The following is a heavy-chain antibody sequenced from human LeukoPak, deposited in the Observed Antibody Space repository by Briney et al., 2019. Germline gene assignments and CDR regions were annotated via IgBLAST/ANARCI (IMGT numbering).Heavy chain of an antibody. CDR2: VYYTGST. Sequence: SETLSLTCSVSGGSVSNYYWSWIRQPPGKGLEWIGYVYYTGSTNYNPSLKSRITMFEDRSKNQFSLRLYSVTVADTAVYYCARHFAYSSSSYFDYWGQGSLVTVSS. CDR3: ARHFAYSSSSYFDY. J-gene: IGHJ4*02. V-gene: IGHV4-59*08. D-gene: IGHD6-6*01. CDR1: GGSVSNYY.